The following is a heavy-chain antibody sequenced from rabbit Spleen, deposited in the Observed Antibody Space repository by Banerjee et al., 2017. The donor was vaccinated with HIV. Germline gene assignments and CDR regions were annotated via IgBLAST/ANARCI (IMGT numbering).Heavy chain of an antibody. CDR2: IYAGSSGST. CDR3: ARDLDGVIGWNFGW. V-gene: IGHV1S40*01. J-gene: IGHJ4*01. D-gene: IGHD1-1*01. CDR1: GFSFNSGYD. Sequence: QSLEESGGGLVKPGASLTLTCKGSGFSFNSGYDMCWVRQAPGKGLEWIACIYAGSSGSTYSAIWAKGRFTISKTSSTTVTLQMTSLTDADTATYFCARDLDGVIGWNFGWWGPGTLVTVS.